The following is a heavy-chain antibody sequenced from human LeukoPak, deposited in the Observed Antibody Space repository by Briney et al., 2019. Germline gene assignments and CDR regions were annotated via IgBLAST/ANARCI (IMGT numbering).Heavy chain of an antibody. Sequence: SETLSLTCTVSGGSINNYYWSWIRQPPGKGLEWIGYIYHSGSTYYNPSLKSRVTISVDRSKNQFSLKLSSVTAADTAVYYCARKRTTACYFDYWGQGTLVTVSS. D-gene: IGHD4-11*01. CDR3: ARKRTTACYFDY. V-gene: IGHV4-59*12. CDR2: IYHSGST. CDR1: GGSINNYY. J-gene: IGHJ4*02.